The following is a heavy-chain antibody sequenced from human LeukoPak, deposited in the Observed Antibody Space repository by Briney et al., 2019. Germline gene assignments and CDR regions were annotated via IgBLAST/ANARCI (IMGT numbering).Heavy chain of an antibody. Sequence: ASVKVSCKAFGYTFTGYWMHWVRQAPGQGPEWMGVISPSGGSTIYAQKFKGRVTMTRDMSTSTVYMELSSLRSEDTAVYYCARGYSSGWYYFDYWGQGTLVTVSS. CDR1: GYTFTGYW. V-gene: IGHV1-46*01. J-gene: IGHJ4*02. CDR2: ISPSGGST. D-gene: IGHD6-19*01. CDR3: ARGYSSGWYYFDY.